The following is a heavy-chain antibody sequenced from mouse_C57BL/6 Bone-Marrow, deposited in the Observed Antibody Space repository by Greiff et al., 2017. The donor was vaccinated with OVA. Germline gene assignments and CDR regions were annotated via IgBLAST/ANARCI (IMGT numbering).Heavy chain of an antibody. CDR1: GYTFTSYW. D-gene: IGHD2-2*01. J-gene: IGHJ2*01. V-gene: IGHV1-61*01. CDR2: IYPSDSET. Sequence: QVQLQQSGAELVRPGSSVKLSCKASGYTFTSYWMDWVKQRPGQGLEWIGNIYPSDSETHYNQKFKDKATLTVDKSSSTAYMQLSSLTSEDSAVYYCARSTMVTTGGYWGQGTTLTVSS. CDR3: ARSTMVTTGGY.